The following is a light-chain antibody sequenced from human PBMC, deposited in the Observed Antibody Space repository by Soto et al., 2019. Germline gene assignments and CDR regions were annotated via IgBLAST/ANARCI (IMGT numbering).Light chain of an antibody. CDR1: SSDVGGYNY. V-gene: IGLV2-8*01. J-gene: IGLJ1*01. CDR2: EVS. CDR3: SSYAGSNNRRYV. Sequence: QSVLTQPPSASGSPGQSVTISCTGTSSDVGGYNYVSWYQQHPGKAPKLMIYEVSKRPSGVPDRFSGSKSGNTASLTVSGLQAEDEADYYCSSYAGSNNRRYVFGTGTKLTVL.